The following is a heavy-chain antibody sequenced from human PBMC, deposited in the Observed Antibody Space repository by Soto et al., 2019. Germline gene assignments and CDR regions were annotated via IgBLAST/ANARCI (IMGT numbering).Heavy chain of an antibody. D-gene: IGHD5-12*01. CDR2: ISYDGSNK. J-gene: IGHJ4*02. V-gene: IGHV3-30-3*01. CDR3: ARDWMATIRRLFDY. Sequence: GSLVRACSASGFTFSSYAMHWVRQAPGKGLEWVAVISYDGSNKYYADSVKGRFTISRDNSKNTLYLQMNSLRAEDTAVYYSARDWMATIRRLFDYWGQGTLVTVYS. CDR1: GFTFSSYA.